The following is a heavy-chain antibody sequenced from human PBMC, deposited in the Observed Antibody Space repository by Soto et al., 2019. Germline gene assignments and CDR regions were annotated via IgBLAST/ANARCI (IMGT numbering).Heavy chain of an antibody. CDR1: GFTFSTYA. V-gene: IGHV3-23*01. CDR2: ISDSGST. Sequence: EVQLLESGGGLVQPGGSLRLSCTASGFTFSTYAISWVRQAPGKGLEWVSTISDSGSTYYADSVKGRFTISRDNSNNALYLEMNSLRAEDTGVYYCAKDKGGRYCSRTSGLYAFDYWGQGTLVTVSS. D-gene: IGHD2-2*01. J-gene: IGHJ4*02. CDR3: AKDKGGRYCSRTSGLYAFDY.